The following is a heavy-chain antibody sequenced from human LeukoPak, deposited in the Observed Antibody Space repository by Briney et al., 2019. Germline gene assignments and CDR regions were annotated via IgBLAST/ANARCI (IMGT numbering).Heavy chain of an antibody. CDR3: ARFIRISLFGGSYYFDY. CDR2: IYYRGNT. V-gene: IGHV4-31*03. Sequence: SETLSLTCTVSGDSISSAGYFWSWIRHHPGGGLEWIGHIYYRGNTYYNPSLKTRVTISADATKNQFSLNVSSVTAADTAVHYCARFIRISLFGGSYYFDYWGPGTLLTVSS. CDR1: GDSISSAGYF. J-gene: IGHJ4*02. D-gene: IGHD3-3*01.